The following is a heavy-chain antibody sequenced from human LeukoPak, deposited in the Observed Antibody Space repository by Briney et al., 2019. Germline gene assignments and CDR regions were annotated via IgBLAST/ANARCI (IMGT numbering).Heavy chain of an antibody. J-gene: IGHJ4*02. D-gene: IGHD1-26*01. CDR3: ASPRSSGRYFDY. V-gene: IGHV3-30*02. CDR2: IRYDGSYK. CDR1: GFTFSSYG. Sequence: GGSLRLSCAASGFTFSSYGMHWVRQAPGKGLEWVAFIRYDGSYKNYADSVKGRFSISRDNSRNTLYLQMNSLRAEDTAVYYCASPRSSGRYFDYWGQGALVTVSS.